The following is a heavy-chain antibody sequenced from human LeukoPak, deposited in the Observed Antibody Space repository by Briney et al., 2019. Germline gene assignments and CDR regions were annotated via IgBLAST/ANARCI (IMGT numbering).Heavy chain of an antibody. D-gene: IGHD4-11*01. J-gene: IGHJ4*02. CDR3: ARGPTTMTRGFDY. V-gene: IGHV4-4*07. CDR1: GDSFSIYY. CDR2: IYTSGST. Sequence: SETLSLTCNVSGDSFSIYYWSWIRQPAGKGLEWIGRIYTSGSTNYNPSLKSRVTMSVDTSKNQFSLRLSSVTAADTAVYYCARGPTTMTRGFDYWGQGTLVTVSS.